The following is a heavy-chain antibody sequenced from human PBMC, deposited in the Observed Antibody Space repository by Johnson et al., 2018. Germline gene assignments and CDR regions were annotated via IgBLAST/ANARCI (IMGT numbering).Heavy chain of an antibody. CDR3: AKAPVGWLGEGAEYFQH. CDR1: GFTFDDYA. J-gene: IGHJ1*01. Sequence: VQLQESGGGLVQPGRSLRLSCAASGFTFDDYAMHWVRQAPGKGLEWVSGIRWNSGSIGYADSVEGRFTISRDNAKNSLVLQMNSLRPEDTALYYCAKAPVGWLGEGAEYFQHWGQGTLVTVSS. CDR2: IRWNSGSI. V-gene: IGHV3-9*01. D-gene: IGHD3-3*01.